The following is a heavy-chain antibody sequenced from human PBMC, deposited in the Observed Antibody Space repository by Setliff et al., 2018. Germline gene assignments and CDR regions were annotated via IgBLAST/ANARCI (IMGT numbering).Heavy chain of an antibody. D-gene: IGHD4-17*01. Sequence: SETLSLTCTVSGGSISSTSYYWAWIRQPPGKGLEWTGSIYYRGSTFIYPSLRSRVTISADTSKNQFSLKLTSVTATDTAMYYCAGVYGENDLPDIWGQGTMVTVSS. V-gene: IGHV4-39*07. CDR2: IYYRGST. CDR1: GGSISSTSYY. CDR3: AGVYGENDLPDI. J-gene: IGHJ3*02.